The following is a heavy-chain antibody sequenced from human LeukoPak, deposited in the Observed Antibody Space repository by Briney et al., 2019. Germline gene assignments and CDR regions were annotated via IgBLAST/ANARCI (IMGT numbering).Heavy chain of an antibody. CDR1: GFTFSSYA. CDR2: ISYDGSNK. V-gene: IGHV3-30*04. CDR3: ARASLGFWSGYSRGYFDY. J-gene: IGHJ4*02. Sequence: TGGSLRLSCVASGFTFSSYAMHWVRQAPGKGLEWVAVISYDGSNKYYADSVKGRFTISRDNSKNTLYLQMNSLRAEDTAVYYCARASLGFWSGYSRGYFDYWGQGTLVTVSS. D-gene: IGHD3-3*01.